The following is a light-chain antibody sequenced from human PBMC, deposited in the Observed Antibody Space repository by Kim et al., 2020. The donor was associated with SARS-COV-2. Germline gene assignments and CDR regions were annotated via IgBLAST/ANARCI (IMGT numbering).Light chain of an antibody. Sequence: ASVGDRVTITCRASQGISSWLAWYQQKPEQAPKSLIYAASSLQSGVPSRFSGSGSGTDFTLTISSLQSEDFATYYCQQYNSYPRTFGQGTKVDIK. V-gene: IGKV1D-16*01. CDR2: AAS. CDR3: QQYNSYPRT. J-gene: IGKJ1*01. CDR1: QGISSW.